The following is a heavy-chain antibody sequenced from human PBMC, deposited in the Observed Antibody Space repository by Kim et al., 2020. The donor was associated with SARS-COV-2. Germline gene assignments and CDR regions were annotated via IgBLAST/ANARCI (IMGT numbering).Heavy chain of an antibody. Sequence: PSLKSRVTISVDPSKNQFSLKLSSVTAADTAVYYCARGGQLWTKGLFDYWGQGTLVTVSS. CDR3: ARGGQLWTKGLFDY. D-gene: IGHD5-18*01. J-gene: IGHJ4*02. V-gene: IGHV4-34*01.